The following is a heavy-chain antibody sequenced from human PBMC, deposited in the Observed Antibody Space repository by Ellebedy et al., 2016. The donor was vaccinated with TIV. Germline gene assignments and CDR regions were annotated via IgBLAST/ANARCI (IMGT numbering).Heavy chain of an antibody. CDR2: VTHTGDT. D-gene: IGHD1-26*01. CDR3: ARGFPAAWELAGA. J-gene: IGHJ4*02. V-gene: IGHV4-34*01. CDR1: GAPSGHYF. Sequence: SETLSLXXAVSGAPSGHYFWSWIRQSPGKGLEWIGEVTHTGDTNYNPSLESRVTMSLDTSENQFSLKVNSVTAADTAVYFCARGFPAAWELAGAWGQGTLVTAS.